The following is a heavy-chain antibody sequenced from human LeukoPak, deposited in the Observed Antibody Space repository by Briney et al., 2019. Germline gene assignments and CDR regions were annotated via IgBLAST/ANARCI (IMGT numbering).Heavy chain of an antibody. V-gene: IGHV5-51*01. CDR1: GYSFSSYW. J-gene: IGHJ4*02. D-gene: IGHD2-2*01. Sequence: GESLKISCKGSGYSFSSYWIGWVRPMPGKGLEWMGIIYPGDSDTRYSPSFEGQVTISADKSISTAYLQWSSLKASDTAIYYCARHVRPDSTTWRTLDYWGQGTLVTVSS. CDR2: IYPGDSDT. CDR3: ARHVRPDSTTWRTLDY.